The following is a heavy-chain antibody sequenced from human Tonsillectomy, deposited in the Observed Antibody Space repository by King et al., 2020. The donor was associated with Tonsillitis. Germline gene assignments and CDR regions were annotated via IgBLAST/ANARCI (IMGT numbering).Heavy chain of an antibody. J-gene: IGHJ6*01. V-gene: IGHV4-30-4*01. CDR1: GGSISISDYY. Sequence: VQLQESGPGLVKPSQTLSLTCTVSGGSISISDYYWSWIRQPPGKGLEWIGYIHYSGSTYYNPSLKSRVTISVDTSKKQLSLKLSSVTATDTAVYYCQVGGSGWASGLDVWGQGTTVTVSS. D-gene: IGHD6-19*01. CDR3: QVGGSGWASGLDV. CDR2: IHYSGST.